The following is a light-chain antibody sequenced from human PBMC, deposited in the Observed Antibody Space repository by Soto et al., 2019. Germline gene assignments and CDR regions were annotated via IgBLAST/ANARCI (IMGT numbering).Light chain of an antibody. CDR2: DAS. V-gene: IGKV1-5*01. CDR1: QSINNG. Sequence: DIQMTQSPSTLSASVGDRVTITCRASQSINNGLAWYQQKPGKDPKLLIYDASSLKSGVTSRFSGSGSGTDFTLTINNLQPDDFATYYCQKYNSFLYTFGQGTKLEIK. CDR3: QKYNSFLYT. J-gene: IGKJ2*01.